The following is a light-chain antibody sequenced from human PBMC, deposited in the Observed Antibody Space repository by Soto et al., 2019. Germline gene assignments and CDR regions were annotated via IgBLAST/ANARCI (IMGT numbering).Light chain of an antibody. J-gene: IGKJ1*01. CDR1: QTISSW. Sequence: DIQMTQSPSTLSGSVGDRVTITFRASQTISSWLAWYQQKPGKAPKLLIYKASTLESGVPSRFSGSGYGTEFTLTVSSLQPDDFATYYCQQYDTYSRTFGQGTKVDIK. CDR3: QQYDTYSRT. CDR2: KAS. V-gene: IGKV1-5*03.